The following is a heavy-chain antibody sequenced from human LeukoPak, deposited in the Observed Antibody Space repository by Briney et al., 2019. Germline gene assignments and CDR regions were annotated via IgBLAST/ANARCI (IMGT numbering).Heavy chain of an antibody. J-gene: IGHJ4*02. CDR3: ARDRPYDFWMDRWGPGDY. D-gene: IGHD3-3*01. CDR2: INTNTGNP. CDR1: GYTFTSYG. Sequence: ASVKVSCKASGYTFTSYGISWVRQAPGQGLEWMGWINTNTGNPTYAQGFTGRFVFSLDTSVSTAYLQISSLKAEDTAVYYCARDRPYDFWMDRWGPGDYWGQGTLVTVSS. V-gene: IGHV7-4-1*02.